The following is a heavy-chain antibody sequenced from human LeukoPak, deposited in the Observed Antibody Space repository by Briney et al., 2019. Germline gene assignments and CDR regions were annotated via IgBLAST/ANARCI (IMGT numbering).Heavy chain of an antibody. Sequence: PSQTLSLTCTVSGGSINSGDYYWSWIRQPPGKGLEWIGYIYYSGSTYYNPSLKSRVTISVDTSKNQFSLKLSSVTAADTAVYYCARGPRIFAVAGTKKRHWFDPWGQGTLVTVSS. CDR1: GGSINSGDYY. D-gene: IGHD6-19*01. V-gene: IGHV4-30-4*01. CDR2: IYYSGST. CDR3: ARGPRIFAVAGTKKRHWFDP. J-gene: IGHJ5*02.